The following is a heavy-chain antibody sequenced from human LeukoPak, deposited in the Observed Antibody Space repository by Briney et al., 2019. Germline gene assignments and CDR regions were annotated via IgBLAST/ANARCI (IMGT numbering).Heavy chain of an antibody. J-gene: IGHJ6*02. Sequence: GGSLRLSCAASGFTLSEHYMSWIRQAPGKGLEWVSYISPGSTTIYYADSVKGRFTISRDNAKNSLYLQMNNLRAEDTAIYYCARDSPKNYYYYGMDVWGQGTTVTVSS. CDR2: ISPGSTTI. CDR3: ARDSPKNYYYYGMDV. V-gene: IGHV3-11*01. CDR1: GFTLSEHY.